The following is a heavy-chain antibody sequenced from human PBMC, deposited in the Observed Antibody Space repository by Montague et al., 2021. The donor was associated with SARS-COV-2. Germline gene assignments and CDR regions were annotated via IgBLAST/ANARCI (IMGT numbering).Heavy chain of an antibody. CDR3: ARHRSGGLVVVAPNWFDP. J-gene: IGHJ5*02. CDR2: IYFSGSS. D-gene: IGHD2-15*01. CDR1: GGSVSSSGYY. V-gene: IGHV4-39*01. Sequence: SETLSLTCTVSGGSVSSSGYYWGWIRQPPGKGLEWIGSIYFSGSSYYNPSLKSRVSISVDTSKNQFSLRLSSVTSADTAVYYCARHRSGGLVVVAPNWFDPWGQGTLVTVSS.